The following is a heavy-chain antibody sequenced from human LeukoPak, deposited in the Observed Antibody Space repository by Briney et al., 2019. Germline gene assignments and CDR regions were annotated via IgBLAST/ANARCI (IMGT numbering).Heavy chain of an antibody. J-gene: IGHJ4*02. CDR3: ARGGRITMITY. CDR2: IYYSGST. Sequence: SETLSLTCTVSGGSISSSSYYWGWIRQPPGKGLEWIGSIYYSGSTYYNPSLKSRVTISVDTSKDQFSLKLTSVTAADTAVYYCARGGRITMITYWGQGTLVTVSS. CDR1: GGSISSSSYY. V-gene: IGHV4-39*07. D-gene: IGHD3-22*01.